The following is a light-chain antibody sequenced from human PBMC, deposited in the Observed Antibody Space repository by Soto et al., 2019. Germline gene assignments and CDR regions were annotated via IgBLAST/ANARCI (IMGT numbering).Light chain of an antibody. Sequence: SSELTQPPSVSVSPGQTASMTCSGDRLGGKYVCWYQQKPGQSPVLVIYDDNKRPSGIPERFSGSNSGNTATLTISGTQAMDEADYYCQAWDNSVVFGGGTKLTVL. CDR2: DDN. J-gene: IGLJ2*01. CDR1: RLGGKY. CDR3: QAWDNSVV. V-gene: IGLV3-1*01.